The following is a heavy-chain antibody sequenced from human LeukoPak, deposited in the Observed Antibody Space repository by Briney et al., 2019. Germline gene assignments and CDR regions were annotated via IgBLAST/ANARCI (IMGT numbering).Heavy chain of an antibody. Sequence: GGSLRLSCAASGFTVSSNYMSWVRQAPGKGLEWVSVIYSGGSTYYADSVKGRFTISRDNSKNTLYLQMSSLRAEDTAVYYCARGYGDYERFFDYWGQGTLVTVSS. V-gene: IGHV3-53*01. CDR3: ARGYGDYERFFDY. D-gene: IGHD4-17*01. CDR2: IYSGGST. J-gene: IGHJ4*02. CDR1: GFTVSSNY.